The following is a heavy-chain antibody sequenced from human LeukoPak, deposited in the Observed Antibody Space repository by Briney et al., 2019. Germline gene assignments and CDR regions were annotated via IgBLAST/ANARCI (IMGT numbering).Heavy chain of an antibody. CDR2: INPNSGGT. V-gene: IGHV1-2*02. CDR3: AREERVVAVTTIRWFDP. D-gene: IGHD4-17*01. CDR1: GYTFTGYY. J-gene: IGHJ5*02. Sequence: ASVKVSCKASGYTFTGYYMHWVRQAPGQGLEWMGWINPNSGGTNYAQKFQGRVTMTRDTSISTAYMELSRLRSDDTAVYYCAREERVVAVTTIRWFDPWGQGTLVTVSS.